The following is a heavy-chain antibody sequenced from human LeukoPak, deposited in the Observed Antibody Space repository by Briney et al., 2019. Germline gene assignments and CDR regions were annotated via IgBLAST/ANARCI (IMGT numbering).Heavy chain of an antibody. V-gene: IGHV4-59*12. CDR2: IYYSGST. Sequence: SETLSLTCTVSGGSISSYYWSWIRQPPGKGLEWIGYIYYSGSTNYNPSLKSRVTISVDTSKNQFSLKLSSVTAADTAVYYCARDLFYYYGSGWSPYYFDYWGQGTLVTVSS. D-gene: IGHD3-10*01. CDR3: ARDLFYYYGSGWSPYYFDY. CDR1: GGSISSYY. J-gene: IGHJ4*02.